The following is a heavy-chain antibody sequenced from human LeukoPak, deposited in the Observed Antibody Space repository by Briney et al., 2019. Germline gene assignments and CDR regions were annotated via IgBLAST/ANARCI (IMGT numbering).Heavy chain of an antibody. V-gene: IGHV3-7*03. CDR2: INQDVSEK. CDR1: GFTFTTYW. CDR3: TRYGGYPGDY. D-gene: IGHD5-12*01. Sequence: GGSLRLSCAAAGFTFTTYWMSWVRQTPGKGLEWLANINQDVSEKYYVDSVKGRFTVSRDNAKNSLYLQMNSLRVEDTGVYYCTRYGGYPGDYWGQGTLVTVSS. J-gene: IGHJ4*02.